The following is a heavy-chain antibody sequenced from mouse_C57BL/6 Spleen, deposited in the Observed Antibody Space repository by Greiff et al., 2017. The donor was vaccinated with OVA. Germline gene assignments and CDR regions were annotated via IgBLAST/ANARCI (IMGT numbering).Heavy chain of an antibody. CDR2: IDPSDSYT. D-gene: IGHD2-13*01. CDR3: ARRTRVYFDY. J-gene: IGHJ2*01. Sequence: QVQLQQPGAELVMPGASVKLSCKASGYTFTSYWMHWVKQRPGQGLEWIGEIDPSDSYTNYNQKFKGKSTLTVDKSSSTAYMQLSSLTSEDSAVYYCARRTRVYFDYWGQGTTLTVSS. V-gene: IGHV1-69*01. CDR1: GYTFTSYW.